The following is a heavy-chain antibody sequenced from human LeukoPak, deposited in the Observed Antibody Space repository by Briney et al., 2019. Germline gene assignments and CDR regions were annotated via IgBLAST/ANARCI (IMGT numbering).Heavy chain of an antibody. D-gene: IGHD5-24*01. J-gene: IGHJ4*02. V-gene: IGHV3-23*01. CDR2: IGGSGGST. Sequence: GGSLRLSCAASGFTFSDYYMSWVRQAPGKGLEWVSAIGGSGGSTYYADSVKGRFTISRDNSKNTLYLQMNSLRAEDTAVYYCAKPRRRDGYNYGHYFDYWGQGTLVTVSS. CDR1: GFTFSDYY. CDR3: AKPRRRDGYNYGHYFDY.